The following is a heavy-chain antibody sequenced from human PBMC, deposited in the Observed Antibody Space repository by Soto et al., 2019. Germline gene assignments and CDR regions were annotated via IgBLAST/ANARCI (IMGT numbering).Heavy chain of an antibody. J-gene: IGHJ4*02. V-gene: IGHV4-59*01. CDR2: IYYSGST. CDR1: GGSISSYY. CDR3: ARGIAAAGPFDY. D-gene: IGHD6-13*01. Sequence: SETLSLTCTVSGGSISSYYWSWIRQPPGRGLEWIGYIYYSGSTNYNPSLKSRVTISVDTSKNQFSLKLSSVTAADTAVYYCARGIAAAGPFDYWGQGNLVTVS.